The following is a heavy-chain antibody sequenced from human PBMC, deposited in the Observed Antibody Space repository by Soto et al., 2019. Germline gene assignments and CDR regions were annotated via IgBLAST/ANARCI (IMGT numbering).Heavy chain of an antibody. D-gene: IGHD3-22*01. CDR2: ISGIGGST. Sequence: GGSLRLSCAASGFTFSSYAMSWVRQAPGKGLEWVSAISGIGGSTYYADSVKGRFTISRDNSKNTLYLQRNSLRAEDTAVYYCAKGADSSGYTDYYYYGMDVWGQGTTVTVSS. CDR1: GFTFSSYA. CDR3: AKGADSSGYTDYYYYGMDV. J-gene: IGHJ6*02. V-gene: IGHV3-23*01.